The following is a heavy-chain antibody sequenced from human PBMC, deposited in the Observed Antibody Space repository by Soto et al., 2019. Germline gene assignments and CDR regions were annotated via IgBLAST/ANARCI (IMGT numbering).Heavy chain of an antibody. V-gene: IGHV3-30*03. D-gene: IGHD3-3*01. J-gene: IGHJ4*02. CDR3: PRRRFLDSPLDF. CDR2: ISYDGSKQ. Sequence: QVQLVESGGGVVQPGRSLRLSCSVSGFTFSTYGMHWVRQAPGKGLAWVAFISYDGSKQYYEDSVRGRFTISRANSNNTLYLQINNMTREDTAVYFCPRRRFLDSPLDFWGQGTLVTVSS. CDR1: GFTFSTYG.